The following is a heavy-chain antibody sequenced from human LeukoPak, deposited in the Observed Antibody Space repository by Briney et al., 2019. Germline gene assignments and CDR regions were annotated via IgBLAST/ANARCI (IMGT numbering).Heavy chain of an antibody. D-gene: IGHD1-26*01. J-gene: IGHJ4*02. V-gene: IGHV1-2*03. CDR2: INPNSGGT. CDR3: ARASVGATPLLFGY. Sequence: LGASVKVSCKASGYTFTSYYMHWVRQAPGQGLEWMGWINPNSGGTNYAQKFQGRVTMTRDTSISTAYMELSRLRSDDTAVYYCARASVGATPLLFGYWGQGTLVTVSS. CDR1: GYTFTSYY.